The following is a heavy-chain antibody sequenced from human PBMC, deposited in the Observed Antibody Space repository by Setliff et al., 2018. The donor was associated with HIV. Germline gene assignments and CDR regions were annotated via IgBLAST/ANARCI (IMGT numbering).Heavy chain of an antibody. CDR3: ARLFKGGRHYYDSSGYLSYMDV. Sequence: PGESLKISCKASGYSFNNYYISWARQKPGQGLEWMGVIYPGDFDTRYSPSFQGQVTTSADRSISTAYLQWSSLKASDTAIYYCARLFKGGRHYYDSSGYLSYMDVWGKGTTVTVSS. CDR1: GYSFNNYY. V-gene: IGHV5-51*01. CDR2: IYPGDFDT. D-gene: IGHD3-22*01. J-gene: IGHJ6*03.